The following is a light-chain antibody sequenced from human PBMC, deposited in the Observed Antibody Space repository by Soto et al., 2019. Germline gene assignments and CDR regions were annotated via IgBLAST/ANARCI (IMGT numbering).Light chain of an antibody. V-gene: IGLV3-21*02. CDR2: VDS. J-gene: IGLJ2*01. Sequence: SYELTQPPSVSVAPGQTARITCGGNNIGSKSVHWYQQKPGQAPVLVVYVDSDRPSGIPERFSGSNSVNTATLTISRVEAGDEADYYCQVWDSSSDHVVFGGGTKLTVL. CDR1: NIGSKS. CDR3: QVWDSSSDHVV.